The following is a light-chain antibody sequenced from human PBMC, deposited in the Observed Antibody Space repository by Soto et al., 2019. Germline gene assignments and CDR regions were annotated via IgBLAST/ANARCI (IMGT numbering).Light chain of an antibody. Sequence: QSVLTQPRSVSGSPGQSVTISCTGTSSDVGGYNCVSWYQQHPGKAPKVLIYDVSKRPSGVPDRVSGSKSGNTASLTISGLQAEDEADYYCCSYAGSYTLVFGGGTQLTVL. CDR1: SSDVGGYNC. CDR2: DVS. V-gene: IGLV2-11*01. J-gene: IGLJ2*01. CDR3: CSYAGSYTLV.